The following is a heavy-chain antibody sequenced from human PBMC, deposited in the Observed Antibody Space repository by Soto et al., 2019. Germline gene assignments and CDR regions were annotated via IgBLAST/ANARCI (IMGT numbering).Heavy chain of an antibody. J-gene: IGHJ4*02. CDR2: ISAYNGNT. D-gene: IGHD2-2*01. V-gene: IGHV1-18*01. Sequence: QVQLVQSGAEVKKPGASVKLSCKASGYTFTSYGISWVRQAPGQGLEWMGWISAYNGNTNYARKLKGRVTMTTDTSTSTAYMELRSLRSDDTAVYYCARDDVGGYCSSTSCSYFDYWGQGTLVTVSS. CDR3: ARDDVGGYCSSTSCSYFDY. CDR1: GYTFTSYG.